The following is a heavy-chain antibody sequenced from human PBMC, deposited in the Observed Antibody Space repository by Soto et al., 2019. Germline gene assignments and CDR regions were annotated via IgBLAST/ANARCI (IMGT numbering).Heavy chain of an antibody. CDR3: AKNWDTTFSSSSH. CDR2: ISGSGGST. D-gene: IGHD6-6*01. Sequence: EVQLLESGGGLVQPGGSLRLSCAASGFTFSTYAMSWVRQAPGKGLEWVSAISGSGGSTYYADSVKGRFTISRDTSKNTLYLQMNSLRAEDTAVYYCAKNWDTTFSSSSHWGQGTLVTVSS. J-gene: IGHJ4*02. V-gene: IGHV3-23*01. CDR1: GFTFSTYA.